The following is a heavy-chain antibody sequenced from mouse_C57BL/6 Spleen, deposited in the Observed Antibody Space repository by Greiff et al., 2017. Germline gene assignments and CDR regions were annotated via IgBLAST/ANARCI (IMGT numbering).Heavy chain of an antibody. D-gene: IGHD2-2*01. J-gene: IGHJ4*01. CDR2: IWTGGGT. Sequence: QVQLQQSGPGLVAPSQSLSITCTVSGFSLTSYAISWVRQPPGKGLEWLGVIWTGGGTNYNSALKSRLSISKDNSKSQVFLKMNSLQTDDTARYYCARSLGYDQYYYAMDYWVQGTSVTVSS. CDR3: ARSLGYDQYYYAMDY. CDR1: GFSLTSYA. V-gene: IGHV2-9-1*01.